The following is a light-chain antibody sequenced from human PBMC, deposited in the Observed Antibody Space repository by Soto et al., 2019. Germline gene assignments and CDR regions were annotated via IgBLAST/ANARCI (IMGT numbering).Light chain of an antibody. CDR3: QQYDSYAWT. CDR2: DAS. CDR1: QSISSW. J-gene: IGKJ1*01. V-gene: IGKV1-5*01. Sequence: IPLTQSPFSLSASVGDRVTITCRASQSISSWLAWYQQKPGKAPKLLIYDASSLESGVPSRFSGIGSGTEFTLTITSLQPDDFATYYCQQYDSYAWTFGQGTKVDIK.